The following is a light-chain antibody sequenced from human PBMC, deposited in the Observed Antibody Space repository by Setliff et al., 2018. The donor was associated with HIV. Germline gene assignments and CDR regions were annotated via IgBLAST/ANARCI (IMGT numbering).Light chain of an antibody. CDR3: ASYTTSSAPLV. Sequence: ALAQPASVSGSPGRSITISCTGSSSDIGTYNFVSWYQQYPGKAPKVVIYEVSIRPSGISTRFSGSKSGNTASLTISGLQPADDADYYCASYTTSSAPLVFGSGTKVTVL. CDR2: EVS. V-gene: IGLV2-14*01. J-gene: IGLJ1*01. CDR1: SSDIGTYNF.